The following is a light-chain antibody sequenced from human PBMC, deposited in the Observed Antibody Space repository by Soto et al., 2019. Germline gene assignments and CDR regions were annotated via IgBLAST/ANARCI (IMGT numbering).Light chain of an antibody. CDR3: MQALQTRWT. Sequence: DIVMTQSPLSLPVTPGEPASISCRSSQSLLHSNGYNYLDWYLQKPGQSPQLLIYLGSNRASGVPDRFSGSGSGTDLTLKISRVEAEDVGVYYCMQALQTRWTFGQGTKLEIK. CDR2: LGS. J-gene: IGKJ2*02. V-gene: IGKV2-28*01. CDR1: QSLLHSNGYNY.